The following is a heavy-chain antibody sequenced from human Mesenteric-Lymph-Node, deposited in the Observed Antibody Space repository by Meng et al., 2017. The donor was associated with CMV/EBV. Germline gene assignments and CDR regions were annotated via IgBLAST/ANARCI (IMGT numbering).Heavy chain of an antibody. Sequence: SFSGYYWSWIRQPPGKGLEWIGEINHRGSTNYNPSLKSRVTISVDTSKNQFSLKLSSVTAADTAVYYCARMKRGYCSSTSCRYWYFDLWGRGTLVTVSS. D-gene: IGHD2-2*01. CDR3: ARMKRGYCSSTSCRYWYFDL. V-gene: IGHV4-34*01. J-gene: IGHJ2*01. CDR2: INHRGST. CDR1: SFSGYY.